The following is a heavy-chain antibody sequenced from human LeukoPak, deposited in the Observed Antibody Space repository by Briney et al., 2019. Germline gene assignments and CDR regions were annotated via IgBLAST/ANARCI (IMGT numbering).Heavy chain of an antibody. CDR1: GYTFSRHA. V-gene: IGHV7-4-1*02. CDR2: INTDTGNP. Sequence: GASVKVSCKASGYTFSRHAINWVRQAPGQGLQWMGWINTDTGNPRYAQGFRGRFVFSFDTAVSTAYLQISGLKAEDTAVYYCARDLSGLCTGASCYSNNRFDPWGQGTPVTVSS. CDR3: ARDLSGLCTGASCYSNNRFDP. J-gene: IGHJ5*02. D-gene: IGHD2-15*01.